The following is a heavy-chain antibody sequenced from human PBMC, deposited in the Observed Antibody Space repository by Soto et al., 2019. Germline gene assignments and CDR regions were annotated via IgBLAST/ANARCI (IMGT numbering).Heavy chain of an antibody. J-gene: IGHJ4*02. CDR1: GYTFTGYG. V-gene: IGHV1-18*01. D-gene: IGHD2-21*02. CDR3: ARGGTAEADF. Sequence: QAQLVQSGAEVKEPGASVKVSCKASGYTFTGYGITWVRQAPGQGLECMGWASPLSANTNYAPKFQGRVTMTTDTSTNMAYMELRSLRSDDTAVYYCARGGTAEADFWGQGTLVTVSS. CDR2: ASPLSANT.